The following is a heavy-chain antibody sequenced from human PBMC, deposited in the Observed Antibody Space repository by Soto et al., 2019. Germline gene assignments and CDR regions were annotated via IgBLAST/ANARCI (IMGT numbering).Heavy chain of an antibody. V-gene: IGHV3-21*01. Sequence: GGSLRLSCAASGFTFSSYSMNWVRQAPGKGLEWVSSISSSSSYIYYADSVKGRFTISRDNAKNSRYLQMNSLRAEDTAVYYCARGAYCSGGSCPYYFDYWGQGTLVTVSS. CDR2: ISSSSSYI. CDR1: GFTFSSYS. D-gene: IGHD2-15*01. CDR3: ARGAYCSGGSCPYYFDY. J-gene: IGHJ4*02.